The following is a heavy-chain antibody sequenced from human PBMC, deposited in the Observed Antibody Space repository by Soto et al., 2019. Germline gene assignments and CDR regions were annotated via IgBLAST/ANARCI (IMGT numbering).Heavy chain of an antibody. J-gene: IGHJ4*02. D-gene: IGHD3-22*01. CDR2: IKSKTDGGTT. Sequence: GGSLRLSCAASCFTFSNAWMNWVRQAPGKGLEWVGRIKSKTDGGTTDYAAPVKGRSTISRDDSKNTLYLQMNSLKTEDTAVYYCTTDSYYYDSSGYYVDFDYWGQGTLVTVSS. CDR3: TTDSYYYDSSGYYVDFDY. CDR1: CFTFSNAW. V-gene: IGHV3-15*07.